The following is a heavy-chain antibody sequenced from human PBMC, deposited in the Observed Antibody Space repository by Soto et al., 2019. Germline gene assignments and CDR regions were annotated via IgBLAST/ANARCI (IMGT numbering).Heavy chain of an antibody. CDR2: ISAYNGNT. D-gene: IGHD3-22*01. Sequence: APVKVSCKASGYTFTSYVSSWVRQAPEQGLEWMGWISAYNGNTNYAQKLQGRVTMTTDPSTSTAYMALRSLRSDDTAVYYCARGPMIVVVGAFDIWGQGTMVTVSS. CDR1: GYTFTSYV. J-gene: IGHJ3*02. V-gene: IGHV1-18*01. CDR3: ARGPMIVVVGAFDI.